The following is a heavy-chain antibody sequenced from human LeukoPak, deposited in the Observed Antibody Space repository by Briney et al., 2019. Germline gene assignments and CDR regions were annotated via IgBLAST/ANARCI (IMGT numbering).Heavy chain of an antibody. CDR3: AKDRIPDGRYSIDF. D-gene: IGHD5-24*01. V-gene: IGHV3-23*01. CDR2: IIGNGGDI. CDR1: GFTFSGYA. Sequence: GGSLRLSCGASGFTFSGYAMSWVRQAPGKGLEWVSVIIGNGGDIHYAGSVRGRFTISRDNSKNTLYLQMNSLRVEDTAVYYCAKDRIPDGRYSIDFWGPGTLVTVSS. J-gene: IGHJ4*02.